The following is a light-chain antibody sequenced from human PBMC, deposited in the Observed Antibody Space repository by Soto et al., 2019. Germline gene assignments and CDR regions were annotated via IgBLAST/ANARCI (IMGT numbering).Light chain of an antibody. J-gene: IGKJ4*01. V-gene: IGKV3-11*01. CDR2: DAS. CDR1: QSVSSY. Sequence: EIVLTQSPATLSLSPGERATLSCRASQSVSSYLAWYQQKPGQAPRLLIYDASNRATGIPARFSGSGSGTDFTLTISSLEPEDFAVIYCQQRSNWPPTFGGGTKVEIK. CDR3: QQRSNWPPT.